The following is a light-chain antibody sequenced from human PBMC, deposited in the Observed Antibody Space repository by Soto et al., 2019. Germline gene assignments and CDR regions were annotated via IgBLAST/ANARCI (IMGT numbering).Light chain of an antibody. J-gene: IGKJ4*01. Sequence: EIVLTQSPGTLSLSPGERATLSCRASQSVRSNELAWYQQKPGQAPRLLIYGASSRATAIPDRVSGSGSGTDFTLPISRLEPDDFAVFYCQQYGSSPLTFGGGPKVEFK. CDR2: GAS. CDR3: QQYGSSPLT. V-gene: IGKV3-20*01. CDR1: QSVRSNE.